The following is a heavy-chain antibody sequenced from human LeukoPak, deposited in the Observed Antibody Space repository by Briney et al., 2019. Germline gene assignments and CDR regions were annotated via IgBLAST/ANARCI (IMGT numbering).Heavy chain of an antibody. J-gene: IGHJ4*02. V-gene: IGHV4-39*07. D-gene: IGHD5-24*01. CDR1: GGSISSSSYY. CDR2: IYYSGST. CDR3: ASLASVEMATIDDY. Sequence: SETLSLTCTVSGGSISSSSYYWGWIRQPPGKGLEWIGSIYYSGSTSYNPSLKSRVTISVDTSKNQFSLKLSSVTAADTAVYYCASLASVEMATIDDYWGQGTLVTVSS.